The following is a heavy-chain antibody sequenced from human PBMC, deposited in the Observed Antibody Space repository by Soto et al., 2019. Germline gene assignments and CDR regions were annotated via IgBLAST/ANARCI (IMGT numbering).Heavy chain of an antibody. J-gene: IGHJ2*01. Sequence: SETLSHTCSFSGSSSYNGGYCLSWIRQSPGKGLQWIGNIHNRGSTNYNPSLNTRVTISVDTSKNQFSLNLNSMTAADTSVYYCVRHAACSSIRCFSGYFDLWGRGTLVTVSS. D-gene: IGHD2-15*01. V-gene: IGHV4-30-2*03. CDR1: GSSSYNGGYC. CDR2: IHNRGST. CDR3: VRHAACSSIRCFSGYFDL.